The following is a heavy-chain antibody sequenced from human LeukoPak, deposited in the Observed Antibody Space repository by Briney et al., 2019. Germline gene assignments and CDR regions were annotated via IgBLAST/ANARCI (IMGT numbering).Heavy chain of an antibody. V-gene: IGHV3-21*01. J-gene: IGHJ4*02. D-gene: IGHD2-2*01. Sequence: PGGSLILSCAASGFTFSSYSMNWVRQAPGKGLEWVSSISSSSSYIYYADSVKGRFTISRDNAKNSLYLQMNSLRAEDTAVYYCARDRRDCSSTSCRDYWGQGTLVTVSS. CDR1: GFTFSSYS. CDR3: ARDRRDCSSTSCRDY. CDR2: ISSSSSYI.